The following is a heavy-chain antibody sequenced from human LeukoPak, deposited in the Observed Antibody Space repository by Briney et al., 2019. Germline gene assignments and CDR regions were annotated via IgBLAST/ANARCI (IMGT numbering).Heavy chain of an antibody. CDR2: TWYDGRNN. J-gene: IGHJ6*01. CDR1: GFTFGSYG. V-gene: IGHV3-33*01. D-gene: IGHD2-21*01. CDR3: AREVAPLYFHYGMDV. Sequence: PGGSLRLSCAASGFTFGSYGMHWVRQAPGKGLEWVAVTWYDGRNNYYAASVKGRFTISRDDSKTTVYLLMNSLRAEDTAVYYCAREVAPLYFHYGMDVWGEGTTVTVSS.